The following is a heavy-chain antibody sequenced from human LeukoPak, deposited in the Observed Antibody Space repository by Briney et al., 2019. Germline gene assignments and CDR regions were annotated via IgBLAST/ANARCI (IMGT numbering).Heavy chain of an antibody. J-gene: IGHJ5*02. CDR3: ARGHREYSGSYRRWFDP. CDR2: IIPIFGTA. CDR1: GGTFSSYA. Sequence: GASVKVSCKASGGTFSSYAISWVRQAPGQGLEWMGGIIPIFGTANYAQKFQGRVTITADESTSTAYMELSSLRSEDTAVYYCARGHREYSGSYRRWFDPWGQGTLVTVSS. D-gene: IGHD1-26*01. V-gene: IGHV1-69*13.